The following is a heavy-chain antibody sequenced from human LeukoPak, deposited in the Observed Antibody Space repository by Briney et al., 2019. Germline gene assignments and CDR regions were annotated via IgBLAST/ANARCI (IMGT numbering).Heavy chain of an antibody. D-gene: IGHD5-24*01. CDR3: AREFRMATINGAFDI. V-gene: IGHV3-53*01. J-gene: IGHJ3*02. Sequence: GGSLRLSCAASGFTVSSNYMSWVRQAPGKGLEWVSVIYSGGSTYYADSVKGRFTISRDNSKNTLYLQMNSLRAEDTAVYYCAREFRMATINGAFDIWGQGTMVTVSS. CDR1: GFTVSSNY. CDR2: IYSGGST.